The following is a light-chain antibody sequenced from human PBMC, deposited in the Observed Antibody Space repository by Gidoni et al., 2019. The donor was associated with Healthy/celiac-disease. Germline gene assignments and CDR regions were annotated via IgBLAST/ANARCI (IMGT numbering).Light chain of an antibody. V-gene: IGKV3-11*01. J-gene: IGKJ4*01. CDR2: YAS. CDR1: QRVSSY. CDR3: QQRSNWPPSLT. Sequence: EIVLTQSPATLSCSPGERATLSCRASQRVSSYLAWYQQKPGQAPRLLIYYASNRATGIPARFSGSGSGTDFTLTISSLEPEDFAVYYCQQRSNWPPSLTFGGGTKVEIK.